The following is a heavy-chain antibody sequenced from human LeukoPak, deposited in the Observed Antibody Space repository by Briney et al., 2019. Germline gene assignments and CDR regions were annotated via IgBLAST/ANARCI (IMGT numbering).Heavy chain of an antibody. CDR2: IIPIFGTA. CDR3: ARQGGYNSDWYFDY. V-gene: IGHV1-69*05. CDR1: GGTFSSYA. Sequence: ASVKVSCKASGGTFSSYAISWVRQAPGQGLEWMGGIIPIFGTANYAQKFQGRVTITTDESTSTAYMELSSLRSEDTAVYYCARQGGYNSDWYFDYWGQGTLVTVSS. D-gene: IGHD5-24*01. J-gene: IGHJ4*02.